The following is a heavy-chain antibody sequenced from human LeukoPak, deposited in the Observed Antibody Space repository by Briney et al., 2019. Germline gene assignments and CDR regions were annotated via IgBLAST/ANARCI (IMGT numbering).Heavy chain of an antibody. Sequence: PGGSLRLSCAASGFTFSGSAMDWVRQASGKGLEWVGRIRSKANSYATAYAASVKGRFTISRDDSKNTAYLQMNSLKTEDTAVYYCARSVKTTLYYFDYWGQGTLVTVSS. V-gene: IGHV3-73*01. D-gene: IGHD1-14*01. CDR2: IRSKANSYAT. J-gene: IGHJ4*02. CDR3: ARSVKTTLYYFDY. CDR1: GFTFSGSA.